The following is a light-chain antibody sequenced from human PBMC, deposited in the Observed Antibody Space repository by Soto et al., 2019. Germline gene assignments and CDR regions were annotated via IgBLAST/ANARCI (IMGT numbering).Light chain of an antibody. CDR2: ETS. CDR1: QSVSRH. Sequence: EIVLTQSPATLSLSPGERATVSCRASQSVSRHLAWYQQKPGQAPRLLIYETSNRATGIPARFTGGGSGTDITLNISSLEPEDFAVYVCQQRSNWPLTFGGGTTVDMK. J-gene: IGKJ4*01. V-gene: IGKV3-11*01. CDR3: QQRSNWPLT.